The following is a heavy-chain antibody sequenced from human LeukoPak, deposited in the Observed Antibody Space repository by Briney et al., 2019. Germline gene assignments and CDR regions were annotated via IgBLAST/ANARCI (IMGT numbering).Heavy chain of an antibody. CDR2: INHSGST. CDR3: ASGELDY. CDR1: GGSFSGYY. Sequence: SETLSLTCAVYGGSFSGYYWSWIRQPPGKGLEWSGEINHSGSTNYNPSLKSRVTISVDTSKNQFSLKLSSVTAADTAVYYCASGELDYWGQGTLVTVSS. J-gene: IGHJ4*02. D-gene: IGHD1-1*01. V-gene: IGHV4-34*01.